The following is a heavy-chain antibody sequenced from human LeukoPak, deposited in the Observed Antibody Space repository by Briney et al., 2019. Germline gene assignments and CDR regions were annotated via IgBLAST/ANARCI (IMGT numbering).Heavy chain of an antibody. Sequence: ASVTVSCKASGGTFSSYAISWVRQAPGQGLEWMGGIIPIFGTANYAQKFQGRVTITADESTSTAYMELSSLRSEDTAVYYCAATYYDILTGYYFGTFDIWGQGTMVTVSS. CDR1: GGTFSSYA. CDR3: AATYYDILTGYYFGTFDI. J-gene: IGHJ3*02. CDR2: IIPIFGTA. D-gene: IGHD3-9*01. V-gene: IGHV1-69*13.